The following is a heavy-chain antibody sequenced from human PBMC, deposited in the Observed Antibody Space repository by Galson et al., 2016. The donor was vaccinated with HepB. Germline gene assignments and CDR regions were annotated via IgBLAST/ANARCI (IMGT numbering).Heavy chain of an antibody. Sequence: SLRLSCAASGFSFSSYWMNWVRQAPGKGLEWVAKIKQDESEKYYVDSVKGRFTTARDNAKNSLFLQMNRLRAEDTAVYYGARVGGGGWVNWGSSDYWGQGTLVTVSS. CDR2: IKQDESEK. V-gene: IGHV3-7*01. D-gene: IGHD3-16*01. J-gene: IGHJ4*02. CDR1: GFSFSSYW. CDR3: ARVGGGGWVNWGSSDY.